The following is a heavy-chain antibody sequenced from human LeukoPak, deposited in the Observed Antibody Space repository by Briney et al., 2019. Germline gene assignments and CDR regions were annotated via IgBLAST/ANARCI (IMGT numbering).Heavy chain of an antibody. D-gene: IGHD1-26*01. CDR1: GYTLTGYY. V-gene: IGHV1-2*04. CDR3: ARAGIVGAPRPYYYYGMDV. Sequence: ASVKVSCKASGYTLTGYYMHWVRQAPGQGLEWMGWINPNSGGTNYAQKFQGWVTMTRDTSISTAYMELSRLRSDDTAVYYCARAGIVGAPRPYYYYGMDVWGQGTTVTVSS. J-gene: IGHJ6*02. CDR2: INPNSGGT.